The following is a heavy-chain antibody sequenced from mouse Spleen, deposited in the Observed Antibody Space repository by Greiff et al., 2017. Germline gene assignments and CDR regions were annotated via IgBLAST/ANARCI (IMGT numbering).Heavy chain of an antibody. J-gene: IGHJ4*01. D-gene: IGHD2-3*01. V-gene: IGHV5-12*01. Sequence: EVKLMESGGGLVQPGGSLKLSCAASGFTFSDYYMYWVRQTPEKRLEWVAYISNGGGSTYYPDTVKGRFTISRDNAKNTLYLQMSRLKSEDTAMYYCARAIYDGYYYAMDYWGQGTSVTVSS. CDR1: GFTFSDYY. CDR2: ISNGGGST. CDR3: ARAIYDGYYYAMDY.